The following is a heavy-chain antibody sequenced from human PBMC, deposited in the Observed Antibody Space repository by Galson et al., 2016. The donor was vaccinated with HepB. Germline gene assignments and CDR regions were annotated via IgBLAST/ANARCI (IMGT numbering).Heavy chain of an antibody. J-gene: IGHJ4*02. D-gene: IGHD3-22*01. Sequence: SLRLSCAASGFTFSSYKMHWVRQAPGKGLEWVAVISYDGSNKYDADSVKGRFTISRDNSKNTLYLQMNSLRAEDTAVYYCARDWDGYYDSSGDGPLNWGQGTLVTVSS. CDR3: ARDWDGYYDSSGDGPLN. CDR2: ISYDGSNK. CDR1: GFTFSSYK. V-gene: IGHV3-30-3*01.